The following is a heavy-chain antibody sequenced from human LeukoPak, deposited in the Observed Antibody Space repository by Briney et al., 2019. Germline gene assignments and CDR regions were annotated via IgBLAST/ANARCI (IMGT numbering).Heavy chain of an antibody. CDR2: IHYSGST. Sequence: SETLSLTCTVSGGSISSYYWSWIRQPPGKGLEWIGYIHYSGSTNYNPTLKSRVTISVDTSKNQFSLKLSSVTAADTAVYYCARDYGAKVYWGQGTLVTVSS. J-gene: IGHJ4*02. V-gene: IGHV4-59*01. CDR3: ARDYGAKVY. CDR1: GGSISSYY. D-gene: IGHD4-17*01.